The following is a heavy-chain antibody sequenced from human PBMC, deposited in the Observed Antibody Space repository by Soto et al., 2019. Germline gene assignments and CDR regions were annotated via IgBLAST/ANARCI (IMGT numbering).Heavy chain of an antibody. Sequence: GASVKVSCKASGGTFSSYAISWVRQAPGQGLEWMGGIIPIFGTANYAQKFQGRVTITADKSTSTAYMELSSLRSEDTAVYYCARYRVYYYDSSGGGDWFDPWGQGTLVTVSS. CDR2: IIPIFGTA. CDR3: ARYRVYYYDSSGGGDWFDP. D-gene: IGHD3-22*01. V-gene: IGHV1-69*06. CDR1: GGTFSSYA. J-gene: IGHJ5*02.